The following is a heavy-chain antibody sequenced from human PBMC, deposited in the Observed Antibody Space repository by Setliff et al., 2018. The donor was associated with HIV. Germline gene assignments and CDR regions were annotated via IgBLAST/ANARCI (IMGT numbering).Heavy chain of an antibody. CDR3: ATFPIECSGGSCYASGVDY. Sequence: PSETLSLTCTVSGGSISNFLWSWIRQPPGKGLEWIGYIYDSGSTNYNPSLKSRVTISVDTSKNYFSLKLTSGTAADTAVYYCATFPIECSGGSCYASGVDYWGQGTLVTVSS. V-gene: IGHV4-59*12. D-gene: IGHD2-15*01. CDR2: IYDSGST. J-gene: IGHJ4*02. CDR1: GGSISNFL.